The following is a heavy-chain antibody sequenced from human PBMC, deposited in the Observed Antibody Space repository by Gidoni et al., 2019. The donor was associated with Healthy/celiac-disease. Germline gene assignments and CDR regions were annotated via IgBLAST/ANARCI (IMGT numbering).Heavy chain of an antibody. CDR1: GYTFTSYA. Sequence: QVQLVQSGAEVKKPGASVKVSCKASGYTFTSYAMHWVRQAPGQRLEWMGWINAGNGNTKYSQKFQGRVTITSDTSASTAYMELSSLRSEDTAVYYCARDQVRGVISYYYGMDVWGQGTTVTVSS. CDR3: ARDQVRGVISYYYGMDV. J-gene: IGHJ6*02. D-gene: IGHD3-10*01. V-gene: IGHV1-3*01. CDR2: INAGNGNT.